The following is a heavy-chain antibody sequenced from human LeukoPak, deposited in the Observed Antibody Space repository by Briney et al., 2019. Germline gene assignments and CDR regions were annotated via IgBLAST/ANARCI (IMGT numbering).Heavy chain of an antibody. Sequence: GGSLRLSCAASGFTFSSYSMNWVRQAPGKGLEWVSYISSSGSTIYYADSVKGRFTISRDNAKNSLYLQMNSLRAEDTAVYYCARDLGPYLSGMDVWGQGTTVTVSS. J-gene: IGHJ6*02. CDR3: ARDLGPYLSGMDV. D-gene: IGHD3/OR15-3a*01. V-gene: IGHV3-48*04. CDR2: ISSSGSTI. CDR1: GFTFSSYS.